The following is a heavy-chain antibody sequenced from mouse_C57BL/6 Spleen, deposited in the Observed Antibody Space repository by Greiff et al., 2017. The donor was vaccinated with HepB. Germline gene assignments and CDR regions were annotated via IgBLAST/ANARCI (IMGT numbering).Heavy chain of an antibody. J-gene: IGHJ2*01. D-gene: IGHD2-2*01. CDR2: IYPGDGDT. CDR3: ARGGGYLFDY. Sequence: VKLMESGAELVKPGASVKISCKASGYAFSSYWMNWVKQRPGKGLEWIGQIYPGDGDTNYNGKFKGKATLTADKSSSTAYMQLSSLTSEDSAVYFCARGGGYLFDYWGQGTTLTVSS. CDR1: GYAFSSYW. V-gene: IGHV1-80*01.